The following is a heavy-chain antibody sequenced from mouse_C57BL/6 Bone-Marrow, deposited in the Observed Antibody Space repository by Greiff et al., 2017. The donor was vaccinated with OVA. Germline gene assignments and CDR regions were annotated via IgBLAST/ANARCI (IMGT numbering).Heavy chain of an antibody. Sequence: VKLQQPGPELVKPGASVKISCKASGYSFTSYYIHWVKQRPGQGLEWIGWIYPGSGNTKYNEKFKGKATLTADTSSSTAYMQLSSLTSEDSAVYYCARGWCLDYWGQGTTLTVSS. CDR3: ARGWCLDY. CDR1: GYSFTSYY. J-gene: IGHJ2*01. V-gene: IGHV1-66*01. D-gene: IGHD1-1*02. CDR2: IYPGSGNT.